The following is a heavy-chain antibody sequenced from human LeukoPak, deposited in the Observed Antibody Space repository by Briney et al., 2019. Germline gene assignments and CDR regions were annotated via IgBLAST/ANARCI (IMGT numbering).Heavy chain of an antibody. CDR1: GFTFSSYA. V-gene: IGHV3-23*01. D-gene: IGHD6-13*01. Sequence: GGSLRLSCAASGFTFSSYAMSWVRQAPGKGLEWVSAIGGSGGSTYYADSVKGRFTISRDNSKNTLYLQMNSLRAEDTAVYYCARRFPAAAGTAAVDYWGQGTLVTVSS. CDR3: ARRFPAAAGTAAVDY. J-gene: IGHJ4*02. CDR2: IGGSGGST.